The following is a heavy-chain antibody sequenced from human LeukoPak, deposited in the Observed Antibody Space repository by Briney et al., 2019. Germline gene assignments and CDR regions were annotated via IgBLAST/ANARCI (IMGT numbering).Heavy chain of an antibody. CDR1: GFTFSSYS. Sequence: GGSLRLSCAASGFTFSSYSMNWVRQAPGKGLEWVSYINSRGTLIYYADSVKGRFTISRDNSKNTLYLQMNSLRAEDTAVYYCAKDGDGYYGSGSYSEYWGQGTLVTVSS. D-gene: IGHD3-10*01. V-gene: IGHV3-48*01. CDR3: AKDGDGYYGSGSYSEY. J-gene: IGHJ4*02. CDR2: INSRGTLI.